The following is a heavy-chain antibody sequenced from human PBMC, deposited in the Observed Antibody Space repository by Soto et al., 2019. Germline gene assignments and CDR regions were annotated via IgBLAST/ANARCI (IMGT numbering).Heavy chain of an antibody. J-gene: IGHJ6*02. V-gene: IGHV4-59*08. CDR3: VRQGIGTLHGLVDV. CDR1: SGPSSSHN. Sequence: QVQLQQSGPGLVKPSETLSLTCSVSSGPSSSHNWGWIRQPPGRGLEWIGYVYSTGGTSYKPSLKTPATTPADTSTNHSPPPLTSVTAADTAVYYCVRQGIGTLHGLVDVWGQGTTVRVSS. CDR2: VYSTGGT. D-gene: IGHD3-10*01.